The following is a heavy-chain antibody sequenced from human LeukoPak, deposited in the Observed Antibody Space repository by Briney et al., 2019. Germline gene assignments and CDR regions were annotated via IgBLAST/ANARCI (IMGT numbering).Heavy chain of an antibody. D-gene: IGHD5-12*01. CDR1: GFTFSSYW. J-gene: IGHJ6*02. V-gene: IGHV3-7*03. Sequence: GGSLRLSCAASGFTFSSYWMSWVRQAPGKGLEWVANIKQDGSEKYYVDSVKGRFTISRDNAKNSLYLQMNSLGAEDTAVYYCYSGYEYYYYGMDVWGQGTTVTVSS. CDR2: IKQDGSEK. CDR3: YSGYEYYYYGMDV.